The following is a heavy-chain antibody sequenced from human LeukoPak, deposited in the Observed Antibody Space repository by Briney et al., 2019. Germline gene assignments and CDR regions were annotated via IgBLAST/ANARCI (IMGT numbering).Heavy chain of an antibody. V-gene: IGHV4-59*12. CDR3: ARDGTGYSYYYYMDV. CDR2: IYYSGST. J-gene: IGHJ6*03. CDR1: GGSISSYY. Sequence: SETLSLTCTVSGGSISSYYWSWIRQPPAKGLDWIGYIYYSGSTNYSPSLKSRVTISVDTSKNQFSLKLSSVTAADTAVYYCARDGTGYSYYYYMDVWGTGTTVTVSS. D-gene: IGHD5-18*01.